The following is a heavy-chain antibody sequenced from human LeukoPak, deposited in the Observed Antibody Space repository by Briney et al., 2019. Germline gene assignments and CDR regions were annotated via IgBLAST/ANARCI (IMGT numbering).Heavy chain of an antibody. CDR3: ARSTLRVWFDP. J-gene: IGHJ5*02. Sequence: SETLSLTCTVSGGSISSSSYYWGWIRQPPGKGLEWIGSIYYSGSTYYNPSLKSRVTISVDTSKNQFSLKLSSVTAADTAVYYCARSTLRVWFDPWGQGTLVTVSS. CDR2: IYYSGST. CDR1: GGSISSSSYY. V-gene: IGHV4-39*07.